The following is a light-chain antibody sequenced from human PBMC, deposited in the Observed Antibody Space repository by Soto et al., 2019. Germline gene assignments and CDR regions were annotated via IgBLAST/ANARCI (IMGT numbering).Light chain of an antibody. V-gene: IGKV1-27*01. Sequence: DIQMTQSPTSLSAFVGDRVTITCRASQGISNYLAWYQQKPGKVPELLIYAASTLQSGVPFRFSGSRSGTDFTLTISSLQPEDVATHYCQKYYSAPWTFGQGTKVDIK. CDR2: AAS. CDR1: QGISNY. CDR3: QKYYSAPWT. J-gene: IGKJ1*01.